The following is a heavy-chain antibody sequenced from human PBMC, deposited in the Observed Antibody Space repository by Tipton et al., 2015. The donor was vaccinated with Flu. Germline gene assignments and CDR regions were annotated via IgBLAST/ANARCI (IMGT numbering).Heavy chain of an antibody. D-gene: IGHD1-26*01. CDR3: ARHSSSARGWFDP. V-gene: IGHV4-30-2*01. J-gene: IGHJ5*02. Sequence: TLSLTCSVSGDSISSGGYSWAWIRQPPGKGLEWIGYIYHSGTTYYSPSLKSRVIISVDTSKNQFSLKVSSVTAADTAVYYCARHSSSARGWFDPWGQGTLVTVSS. CDR1: GDSISSGGYS. CDR2: IYHSGTT.